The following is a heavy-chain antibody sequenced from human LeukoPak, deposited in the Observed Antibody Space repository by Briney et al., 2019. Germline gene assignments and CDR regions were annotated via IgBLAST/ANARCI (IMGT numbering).Heavy chain of an antibody. CDR1: GGSISSGSYY. V-gene: IGHV4-61*02. D-gene: IGHD3-22*01. CDR3: ARREYYDSSGYR. Sequence: PSQTLSLTCTVSGGSISSGSYYWSWIRQPAGKGLEWIGRIYTSGRTNYNPSLKSRVTISVDTSKNQFSLKLSSVTAADTAVYFCARREYYDSSGYRWGQGTLVTVSS. CDR2: IYTSGRT. J-gene: IGHJ4*02.